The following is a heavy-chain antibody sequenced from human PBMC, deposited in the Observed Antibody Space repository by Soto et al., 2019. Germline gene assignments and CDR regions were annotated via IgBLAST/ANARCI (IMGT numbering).Heavy chain of an antibody. Sequence: QVQLVESGGGVVQPGGSLRLSCAASGFIFSDHAMHWFRQAPGKGLEWVTVISNDGSRKFYAESLKGRLTISRDNLKSRLSLQMDSLRNEDTAFYYCAVDVGVGGGVGTPDHWGQGTLVTVSS. V-gene: IGHV3-30-3*01. CDR3: AVDVGVGGGVGTPDH. CDR2: ISNDGSRK. CDR1: GFIFSDHA. D-gene: IGHD2-2*01. J-gene: IGHJ4*02.